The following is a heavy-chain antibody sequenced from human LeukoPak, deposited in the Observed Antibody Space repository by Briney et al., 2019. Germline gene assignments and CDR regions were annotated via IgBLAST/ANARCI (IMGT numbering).Heavy chain of an antibody. CDR2: INGDGNTV. CDR3: AREGRAYYGSGSPRFDP. V-gene: IGHV3-74*01. J-gene: IGHJ5*02. CDR1: GFTFSSFW. Sequence: GGSLRLSCAASGFTFSSFWMHWVRQTPGKGLVWVSRINGDGNTVNYADSVRGRFTISRDNAKNTLYLQMNSLRAEDTAVYYCAREGRAYYGSGSPRFDPWGQGTLVTVSS. D-gene: IGHD3-10*01.